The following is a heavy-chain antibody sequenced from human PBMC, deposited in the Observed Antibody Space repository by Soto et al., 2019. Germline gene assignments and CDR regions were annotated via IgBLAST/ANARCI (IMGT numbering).Heavy chain of an antibody. Sequence: GGSLKLSCTASGFIFSRYCMSWVRQAPGKGLEWVSTILVDGRTFYVDSVKGRFTISRDSSKNTVYLQMNSLTAGDTALYYCAKATATGGGAFDICGQGTTVTVS. CDR1: GFIFSRYC. D-gene: IGHD2-8*02. CDR3: AKATATGGGAFDI. V-gene: IGHV3-23*01. CDR2: ILVDGRT. J-gene: IGHJ3*02.